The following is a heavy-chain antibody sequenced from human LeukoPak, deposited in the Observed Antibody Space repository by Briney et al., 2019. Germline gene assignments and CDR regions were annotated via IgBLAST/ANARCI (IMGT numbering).Heavy chain of an antibody. CDR3: ARDGTLGASGSYYNLPY. V-gene: IGHV3-33*01. J-gene: IGHJ4*02. D-gene: IGHD3-10*01. Sequence: GGSLRLSCAASGFTFSSYGMHWVRQAPGKGLEWVAVIWHDESEKYYADSVEGRFTISRDTSKNTLYLQMNSLRVEDTAVYYCARDGTLGASGSYYNLPYWGQGTLVTVSS. CDR1: GFTFSSYG. CDR2: IWHDESEK.